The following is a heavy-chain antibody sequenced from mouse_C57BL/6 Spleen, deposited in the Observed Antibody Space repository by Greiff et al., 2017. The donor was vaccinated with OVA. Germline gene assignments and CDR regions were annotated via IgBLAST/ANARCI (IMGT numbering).Heavy chain of an antibody. V-gene: IGHV2-6-1*01. CDR2: IWSDGST. Sequence: VQLVESGPGLVAPSQSLSITCTVSGFSLTSYGVHWVRQPPGKGLEWLVVIWSDGSTTYNSALKSRLSISKDNSKSQVFLKMNSLQTDDTAMYYCARHSGYYVGGYYAMDYWGQGTSVTVSS. J-gene: IGHJ4*01. CDR3: ARHSGYYVGGYYAMDY. D-gene: IGHD2-3*01. CDR1: GFSLTSYG.